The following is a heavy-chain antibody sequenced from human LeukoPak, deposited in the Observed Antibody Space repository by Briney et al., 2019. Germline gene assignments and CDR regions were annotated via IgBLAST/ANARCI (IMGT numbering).Heavy chain of an antibody. CDR2: INSNSGET. CDR1: GYTFTDYY. Sequence: ASVKVSCKASGYTFTDYYIHWVRQAPGQGLEWMGWINSNSGETRLAQKFQGRVTMTRDTSISTAYMEFYRLRSDDTAVYLCARAPISVTGLAFDYWGPGTLVTVSS. CDR3: ARAPISVTGLAFDY. V-gene: IGHV1-2*02. J-gene: IGHJ4*02. D-gene: IGHD6-19*01.